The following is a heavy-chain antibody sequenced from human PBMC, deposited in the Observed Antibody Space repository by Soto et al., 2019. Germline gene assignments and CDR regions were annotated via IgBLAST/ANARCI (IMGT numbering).Heavy chain of an antibody. D-gene: IGHD4-17*01. Sequence: ASVKVSCKASGYSFADYYMHWVRQAPGQGLEWMGWINPDSGGTNYAQKFQGRVTMTRDSSITTAYMELAGLRSDDTAVYYCARDQMTTVTINDYYGMDVWGQGTTVTVSS. CDR2: INPDSGGT. CDR1: GYSFADYY. V-gene: IGHV1-2*02. CDR3: ARDQMTTVTINDYYGMDV. J-gene: IGHJ6*02.